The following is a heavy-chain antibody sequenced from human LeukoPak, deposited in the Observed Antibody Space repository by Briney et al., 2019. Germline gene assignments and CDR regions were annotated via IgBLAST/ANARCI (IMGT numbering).Heavy chain of an antibody. CDR2: ITWNSGTI. J-gene: IGHJ3*02. CDR3: AEDVTGTGAFDI. V-gene: IGHV3-9*01. CDR1: GFTFDDYA. Sequence: GGSLRLSCAASGFTFDDYAMHWVRQGPGKGLEWVSGITWNSGTIGYADSVKGRFTISRDNAKNSLYLQMNSLRAEDTALHYCAEDVTGTGAFDIWGRGTMVTVSS. D-gene: IGHD1-7*01.